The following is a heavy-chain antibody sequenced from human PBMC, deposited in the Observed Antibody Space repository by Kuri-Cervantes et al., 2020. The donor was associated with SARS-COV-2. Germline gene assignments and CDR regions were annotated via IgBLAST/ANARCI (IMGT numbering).Heavy chain of an antibody. J-gene: IGHJ2*01. V-gene: IGHV3-64*04. D-gene: IGHD3-22*01. CDR1: GFTFSTHA. CDR3: ARDSDTTGYYWYFDL. Sequence: GESLKISCSASGFTFSTHAMHWVRQALGKGLEYVSGLDGNGHMIYYANSVKGRFAISRDNSKNTVYLQINSLRAEDTAVYYCARDSDTTGYYWYFDLWGRGTLVTVSS. CDR2: LDGNGHMI.